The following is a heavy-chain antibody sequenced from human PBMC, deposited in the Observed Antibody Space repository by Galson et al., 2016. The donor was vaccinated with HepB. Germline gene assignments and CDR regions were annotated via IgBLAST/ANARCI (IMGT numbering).Heavy chain of an antibody. CDR1: GYSFTSYW. CDR3: ARRRKYCDTISCIGPLDH. V-gene: IGHV5-10-1*01. D-gene: IGHD2-2*01. J-gene: IGHJ4*02. Sequence: QSGAEVKKPGESLRISCKGSGYSFTSYWISWVRQMPGKGLEWMGRIDPSDSYTSYSPSFQGHVTISADKSISTAYVQWSSLKASDTAIYYCARRRKYCDTISCIGPLDHWGQGTLVTVSS. CDR2: IDPSDSYT.